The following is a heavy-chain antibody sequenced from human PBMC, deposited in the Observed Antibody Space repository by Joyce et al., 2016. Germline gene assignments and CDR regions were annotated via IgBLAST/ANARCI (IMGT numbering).Heavy chain of an antibody. Sequence: EVQLLQSGGGLVQPGGSLRLSCAASGFPFTNYAMGWVRQAPGKGLEWVSAISGSDPGTYPADSVRGRFAISRDNSKNTLYLQMNSLRAADTAIYYCAKGSRASCANTLCYQADYWGQGTLVTVSS. CDR1: GFPFTNYA. V-gene: IGHV3-23*01. CDR3: AKGSRASCANTLCYQADY. J-gene: IGHJ4*02. CDR2: ISGSDPGT. D-gene: IGHD2-8*01.